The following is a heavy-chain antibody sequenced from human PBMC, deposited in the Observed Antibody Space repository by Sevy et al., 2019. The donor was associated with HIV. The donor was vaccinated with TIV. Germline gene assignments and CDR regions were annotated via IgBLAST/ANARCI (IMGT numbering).Heavy chain of an antibody. V-gene: IGHV3-23*01. D-gene: IGHD6-13*01. CDR2: ISGSGGYT. Sequence: GGSLRLSCAASGFIFSSYVMTWVRQAPGKGLEGVSTISGSGGYTYYAESVKGRFTISRDNSNNILYLQMNSLRAEDTAVYYCEAITTAGRDYWGQGTLVTVSS. CDR3: EAITTAGRDY. CDR1: GFIFSSYV. J-gene: IGHJ4*02.